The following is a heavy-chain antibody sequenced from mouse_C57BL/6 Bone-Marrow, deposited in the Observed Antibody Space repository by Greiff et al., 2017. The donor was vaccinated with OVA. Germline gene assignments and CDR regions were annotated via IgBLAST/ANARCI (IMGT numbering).Heavy chain of an antibody. J-gene: IGHJ3*01. CDR2: IHPSASDT. Sequence: VQLQQPGAELVKPGASVKVSCKASGYTFTSYWMHWVKQRPGQGLEWIGRIHPSASDTNYNQKFKGKATLTVDKSSSTAYMQLSSLTAEDSAVYYCAIRGKVAYWGQGTLVTVSA. CDR1: GYTFTSYW. V-gene: IGHV1-74*01. CDR3: AIRGKVAY.